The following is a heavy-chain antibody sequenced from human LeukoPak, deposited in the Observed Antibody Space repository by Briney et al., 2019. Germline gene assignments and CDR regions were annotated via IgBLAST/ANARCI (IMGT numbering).Heavy chain of an antibody. Sequence: GGSLRLSCAASGFTFSSYEMNWVRHAPGKGLEWVSYISSSGTTMYYGDSVKGRFTISRDNAKNSLYLHMNSLRAEDTAVYYCARDPPSSYGGYDYMDVWGKGTTVTVSS. D-gene: IGHD4/OR15-4a*01. CDR1: GFTFSSYE. J-gene: IGHJ6*03. CDR3: ARDPPSSYGGYDYMDV. V-gene: IGHV3-48*03. CDR2: ISSSGTTM.